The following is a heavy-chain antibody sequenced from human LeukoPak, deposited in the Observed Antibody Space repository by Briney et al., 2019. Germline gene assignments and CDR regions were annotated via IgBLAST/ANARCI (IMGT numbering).Heavy chain of an antibody. D-gene: IGHD6-13*01. J-gene: IGHJ4*02. V-gene: IGHV3-53*01. CDR1: GFSVTNNY. Sequence: GGSLRLSCAASGFSVTNNYMSWVRQAPGKGLEWVSVIYSGGSTYYANSVKGRFTISRDNSKDTLYLQMNSLRAEDTAVYYCAKDSRIPAGGTEPSDYWGQGTLVTVSS. CDR2: IYSGGST. CDR3: AKDSRIPAGGTEPSDY.